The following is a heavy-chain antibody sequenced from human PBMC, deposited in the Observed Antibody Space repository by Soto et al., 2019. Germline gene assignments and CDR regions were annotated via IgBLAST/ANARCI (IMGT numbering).Heavy chain of an antibody. V-gene: IGHV5-51*01. CDR1: GYGFTSYW. Sequence: GESLKISCKGSGYGFTSYWIAWVRQMPGKGLEWMGMIYAGNSDTIYSPSSQGQVTISADKSISTAYLQWSSLKASDTAMYYCARAFQLANFDYWGQGTLVTGSS. CDR2: IYAGNSDT. CDR3: ARAFQLANFDY. D-gene: IGHD2-2*01. J-gene: IGHJ4*02.